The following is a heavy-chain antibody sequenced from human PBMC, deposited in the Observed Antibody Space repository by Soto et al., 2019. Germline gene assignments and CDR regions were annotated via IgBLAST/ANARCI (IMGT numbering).Heavy chain of an antibody. Sequence: QVQLQESGPGLVKPSQTLSLTCTVSGGSISSGAYYWSWIRQHPGKGLEWIGYIYYSGSTYYNPSLKRRVNISVDTSKNQFSLKLSSVTAADTAVYYCAIYDSSGSRGFQHWGQGTLVTVSS. V-gene: IGHV4-31*03. CDR3: AIYDSSGSRGFQH. D-gene: IGHD3-22*01. J-gene: IGHJ1*01. CDR1: GGSISSGAYY. CDR2: IYYSGST.